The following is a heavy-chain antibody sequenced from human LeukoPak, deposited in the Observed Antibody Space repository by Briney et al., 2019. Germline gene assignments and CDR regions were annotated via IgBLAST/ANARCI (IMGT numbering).Heavy chain of an antibody. V-gene: IGHV1-2*04. CDR2: INPNSGGT. CDR1: GYTFTGYY. CDR3: ARGQFSTMVRGVISGMDV. Sequence: ASVKVSCKASGYTFTGYYMHWVRQAPGQGLEWMGWINPNSGGTNYAQKFQGWVTMTRDTSISTAYMELSRLRSDDTAVYYCARGQFSTMVRGVISGMDVWGQGTTVTVSS. J-gene: IGHJ6*02. D-gene: IGHD3-10*01.